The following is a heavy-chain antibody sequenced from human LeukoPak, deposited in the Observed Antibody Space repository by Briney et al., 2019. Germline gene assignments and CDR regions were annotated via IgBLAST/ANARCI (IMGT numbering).Heavy chain of an antibody. J-gene: IGHJ4*02. D-gene: IGHD3-22*01. V-gene: IGHV1-69*05. CDR1: GGTFSSYA. CDR2: IIPIFGTA. Sequence: ASVKVSCKASGGTFSSYAISWVRQAPGQGLEWMGRIIPIFGTANYAQKFQGRLTITTDESTSTAYMELSSLRSEDTAVYYCARGGGYYYDSSGYYTFDYWGQGTLVTVSS. CDR3: ARGGGYYYDSSGYYTFDY.